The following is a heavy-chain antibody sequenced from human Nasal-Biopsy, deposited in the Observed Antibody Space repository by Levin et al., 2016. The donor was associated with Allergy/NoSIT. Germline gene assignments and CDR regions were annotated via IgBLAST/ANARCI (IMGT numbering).Heavy chain of an antibody. CDR2: ISLSSVNR. J-gene: IGHJ6*04. CDR1: GFTFGDYA. Sequence: SLKISCAASGFTFGDYAMHWVRQAPGKGLEWVSTISLSSVNRDYAGSVKGRFTISRDNAKSVLYLQLSSLRPEDTASYYCAKELRSGSYYYFQMDVWGKGTPVIVSS. D-gene: IGHD3/OR15-3a*01. CDR3: AKELRSGSYYYFQMDV. V-gene: IGHV3-9*01.